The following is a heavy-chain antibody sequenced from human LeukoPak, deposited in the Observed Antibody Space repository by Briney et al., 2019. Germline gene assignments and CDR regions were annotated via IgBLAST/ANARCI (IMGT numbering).Heavy chain of an antibody. D-gene: IGHD1-26*01. CDR2: ITTTSDAV. V-gene: IGHV3-48*02. CDR3: ARRVVGAMPFDY. Sequence: GGSLRLSCAAPGFTFSDFNMNWVRQAPGKGLEWISYITTTSDAVYYADSVKGRFTISRDNAKNSLYLQMNSLGDEDTAVYYCARRVVGAMPFDYWGQGTLVTVSS. J-gene: IGHJ4*02. CDR1: GFTFSDFN.